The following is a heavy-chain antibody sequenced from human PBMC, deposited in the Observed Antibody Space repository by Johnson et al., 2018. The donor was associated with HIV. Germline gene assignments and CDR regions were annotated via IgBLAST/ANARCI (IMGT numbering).Heavy chain of an antibody. Sequence: GGVVQPGRALRLSCAASGFTFSTYAMHWVRQDPGKGLEWVAVIRSDGINKYYAASVKGRFTVSRDNSKNTLYLHMSNLRDEDTADYYCVRDQGSGWPTNAFDIWGRGTRVTVSS. V-gene: IGHV3-33*01. J-gene: IGHJ3*02. CDR1: GFTFSTYA. D-gene: IGHD6-19*01. CDR3: VRDQGSGWPTNAFDI. CDR2: IRSDGINK.